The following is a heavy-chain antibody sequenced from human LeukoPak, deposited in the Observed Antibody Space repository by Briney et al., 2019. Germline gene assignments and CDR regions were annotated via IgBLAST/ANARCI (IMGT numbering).Heavy chain of an antibody. V-gene: IGHV4-39*01. J-gene: IGHJ4*02. CDR3: ASLAVAGLSEGY. D-gene: IGHD6-19*01. CDR2: IYYSGST. CDR1: GGSISSDSYY. Sequence: SETLSLTCTVSGGSISSDSYYWAWIRQPPGKGLEWIASIYYSGSTYYNPSLKSRVTISVDTSRNQLSLKLSSVTAADTAVYYCASLAVAGLSEGYWGQGTLVIVSS.